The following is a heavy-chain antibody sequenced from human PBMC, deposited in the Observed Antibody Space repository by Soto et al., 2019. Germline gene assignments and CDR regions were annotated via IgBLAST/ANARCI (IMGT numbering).Heavy chain of an antibody. Sequence: ASVKVSCKASGYTFTSYYMHWVRQAPGQGLEWMGIINPSGGSTSYAQKFQGRVTMTRDTSTSTVYMELSSLRSEDTAVYYCARASRRGYTPPTGFAPWGQGTLVTVSS. D-gene: IGHD1-1*01. CDR1: GYTFTSYY. V-gene: IGHV1-46*01. CDR3: ARASRRGYTPPTGFAP. J-gene: IGHJ5*02. CDR2: INPSGGST.